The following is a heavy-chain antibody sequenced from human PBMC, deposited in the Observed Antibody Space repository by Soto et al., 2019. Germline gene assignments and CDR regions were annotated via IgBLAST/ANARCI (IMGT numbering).Heavy chain of an antibody. Sequence: EVQLVESGGGLVKPGGSLRLSCAASGFTFSKYGMHWVRQAPGTGLEWVSSISDRGGYIYYADSVKGRFTISRDNAKNSLYLQMNSLRAEDTGLFYCAGDRGSYGRGWTLGYWGQGTLVTVSS. J-gene: IGHJ4*01. V-gene: IGHV3-21*01. D-gene: IGHD6-19*01. CDR3: AGDRGSYGRGWTLGY. CDR1: GFTFSKYG. CDR2: ISDRGGYI.